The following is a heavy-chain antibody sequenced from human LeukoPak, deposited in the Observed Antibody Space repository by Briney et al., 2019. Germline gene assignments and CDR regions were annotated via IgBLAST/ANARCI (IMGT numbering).Heavy chain of an antibody. CDR2: IGGSGTST. CDR1: GFTFSSCA. CDR3: AKERSSWYYFDY. J-gene: IGHJ4*02. D-gene: IGHD6-13*01. V-gene: IGHV3-23*01. Sequence: GGSLRLSCAASGFTFSSCAMSWVRQAPGKGLEWVSGIGGSGTSTYYADSVKGRFTISRDNSKNTLYLQMNSLRAEDTAVYYCAKERSSWYYFDYWGQGTLVTVSS.